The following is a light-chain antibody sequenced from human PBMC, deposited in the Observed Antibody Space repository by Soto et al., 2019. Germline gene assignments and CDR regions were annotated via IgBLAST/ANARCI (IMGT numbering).Light chain of an antibody. Sequence: EIVLTQSPATLSLSPGERATLSCRASQSVSSYLAWYQQKPGQAPRLLIYDASNRATGIPARFSGSGSGTDLTLTISSLVPEDFAVYYCQQRSNWPPSITFGQGTRLEIK. CDR3: QQRSNWPPSIT. V-gene: IGKV3-11*01. CDR2: DAS. CDR1: QSVSSY. J-gene: IGKJ5*01.